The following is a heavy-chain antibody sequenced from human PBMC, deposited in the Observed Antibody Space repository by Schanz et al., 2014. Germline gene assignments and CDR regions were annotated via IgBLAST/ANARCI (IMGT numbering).Heavy chain of an antibody. Sequence: QVQLVESGGGVVQPGRSLRLSCAASGFIFNDYYMNWIRQAPGKGLEWLSYISRDGTTSYYADSVKGRFTISRDNSDNTLFLQMNSLRAEDTAVYYCAKVREWWPYYFDYWGQGTLVTVSS. J-gene: IGHJ4*02. CDR2: ISRDGTTS. CDR3: AKVREWWPYYFDY. V-gene: IGHV3-11*01. CDR1: GFIFNDYY. D-gene: IGHD2-15*01.